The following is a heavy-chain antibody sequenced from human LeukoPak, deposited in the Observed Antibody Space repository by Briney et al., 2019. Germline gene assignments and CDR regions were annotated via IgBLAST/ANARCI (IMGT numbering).Heavy chain of an antibody. D-gene: IGHD1-7*01. J-gene: IGHJ6*03. CDR2: INTNTGNP. CDR3: ARGHGTPGYYYYYMDV. V-gene: IGHV7-4-1*02. Sequence: ASVKVSCKASGYTFTSYAMNWVRQAPGQGLEWMGWINTNTGNPTYAQGFTGRFVFSLDTSVSTAYLQISSLKAEDTAVYYCARGHGTPGYYYYYMDVWGKGTTVTVSS. CDR1: GYTFTSYA.